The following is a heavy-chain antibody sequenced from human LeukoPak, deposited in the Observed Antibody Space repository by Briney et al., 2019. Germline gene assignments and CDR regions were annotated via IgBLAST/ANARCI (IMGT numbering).Heavy chain of an antibody. V-gene: IGHV3-49*03. J-gene: IGHJ6*03. D-gene: IGHD3-10*01. CDR2: IRSKAYGGTT. CDR3: TRESHEVWFGIYYYYYMDV. CDR1: GFTFGDYA. Sequence: GGSLRLSCTASGFTFGDYAMSWFRQAPGKGLEWVGFIRSKAYGGTTEYAASVKGRFTISRDDSKSIAYLQMNSLKTEDTAVYYCTRESHEVWFGIYYYYYMDVWGKGTTVTVSS.